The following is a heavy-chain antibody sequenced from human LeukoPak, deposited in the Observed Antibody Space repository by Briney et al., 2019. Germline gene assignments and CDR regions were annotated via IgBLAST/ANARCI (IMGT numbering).Heavy chain of an antibody. CDR3: ARVYCSGGSCYGPFDY. Sequence: GGSLRLSCAASGFTFSSYGMHWVRQAPGKGLEWVAVISYDGSNKYYADSVKGRFTISRDNSKNTLYLQMNSLRAEDTAVYYCARVYCSGGSCYGPFDYWGQGTLVTVSS. CDR2: ISYDGSNK. CDR1: GFTFSSYG. J-gene: IGHJ4*02. V-gene: IGHV3-30*03. D-gene: IGHD2-15*01.